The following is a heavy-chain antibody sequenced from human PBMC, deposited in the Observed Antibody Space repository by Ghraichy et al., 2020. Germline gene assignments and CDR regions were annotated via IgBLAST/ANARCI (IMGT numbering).Heavy chain of an antibody. Sequence: GESLNISCAASGFTFSSYSMNWVRQAPGKGLEWVAYISSSSSTIYYADSVKGRFTISRDNAKNSLYLQMNSLRDEDTAVYYCASRGDSGSYRNYYYGMDVWGQGTTVTVSS. CDR1: GFTFSSYS. CDR2: ISSSSSTI. D-gene: IGHD1-26*01. J-gene: IGHJ6*02. V-gene: IGHV3-48*02. CDR3: ASRGDSGSYRNYYYGMDV.